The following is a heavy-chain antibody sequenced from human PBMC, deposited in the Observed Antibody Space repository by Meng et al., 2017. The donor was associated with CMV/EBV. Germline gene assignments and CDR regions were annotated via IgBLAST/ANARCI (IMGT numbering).Heavy chain of an antibody. CDR1: GFTFSSYW. Sequence: GGSLRLSCAASGFTFSSYWMSWVRQAPGKGLEWVANIKQDGSEKYYVDSVKGRFTISRDNAKNSLYLQMNSLRAEDTAVYYCAKGGIQLWAQFDYWGQGTLVTVSS. CDR3: AKGGIQLWAQFDY. CDR2: IKQDGSEK. D-gene: IGHD5-18*01. V-gene: IGHV3-7*01. J-gene: IGHJ4*02.